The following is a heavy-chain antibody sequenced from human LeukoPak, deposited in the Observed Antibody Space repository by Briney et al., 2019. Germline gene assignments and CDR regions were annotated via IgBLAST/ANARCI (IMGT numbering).Heavy chain of an antibody. Sequence: PGGSLRLSCAASGFTFGNSWINWVRQALGKGLEWVANIKPDGSQTYYLDSVKGRFTVSRDNAKHSAYLQMNSLRAEDTAVYYCFGSGSYSNWDQGTLVTVSS. CDR2: IKPDGSQT. CDR1: GFTFGNSW. J-gene: IGHJ4*02. D-gene: IGHD3-10*01. CDR3: FGSGSYSN. V-gene: IGHV3-7*01.